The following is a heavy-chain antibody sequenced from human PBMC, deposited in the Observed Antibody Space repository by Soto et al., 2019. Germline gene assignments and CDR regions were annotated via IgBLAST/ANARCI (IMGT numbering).Heavy chain of an antibody. D-gene: IGHD4-17*01. V-gene: IGHV4-34*01. Sequence: QVQLQQWGAGLLNPSETLSLTCAVYGGSVSGYYWSWIRQPPGKGLESNGEINHPGSTNYNPFLKSRVTISVDTHKNQFSLKLSSVTAADTAVHYCARREYGDSWYYGIDVWGQGTTVTVSS. J-gene: IGHJ6*02. CDR3: ARREYGDSWYYGIDV. CDR2: INHPGST. CDR1: GGSVSGYY.